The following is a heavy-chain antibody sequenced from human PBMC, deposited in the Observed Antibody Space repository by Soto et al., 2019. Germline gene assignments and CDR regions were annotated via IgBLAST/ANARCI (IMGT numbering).Heavy chain of an antibody. CDR2: IIPIFGTA. CDR1: GGTFSSYA. D-gene: IGHD3-3*01. Sequence: QVQLVQSGAEVKKPGSSVKVSCKASGGTFSSYAISWVRQAPGQGLEWMGGIIPIFGTANYAQKFQGRVTLTADESTSTAYVELSSLRSEDTAVYYCAATIYDVWSGSYYYYGMDVWGQGTTVTVSS. CDR3: AATIYDVWSGSYYYYGMDV. J-gene: IGHJ6*02. V-gene: IGHV1-69*01.